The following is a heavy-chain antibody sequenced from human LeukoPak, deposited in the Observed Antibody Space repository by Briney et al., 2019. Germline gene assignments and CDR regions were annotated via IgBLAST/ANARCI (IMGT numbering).Heavy chain of an antibody. V-gene: IGHV4-4*03. Sequence: PETLSLTCAVSGGSISSSNWWSWVRQPPGKGLEWIGEIYHSGSTNYNPSLKSRVTISVDKSKNQFSLKLSSVTAADTAVYYCARGSYDYVWGSYRYHLFDYWGQGTLVTVSS. CDR1: GGSISSSNW. CDR3: ARGSYDYVWGSYRYHLFDY. D-gene: IGHD3-16*02. J-gene: IGHJ4*02. CDR2: IYHSGST.